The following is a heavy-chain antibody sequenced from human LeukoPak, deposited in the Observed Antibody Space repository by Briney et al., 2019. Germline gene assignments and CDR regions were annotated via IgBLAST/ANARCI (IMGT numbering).Heavy chain of an antibody. Sequence: SETLSLTCTVSGASINNYYWTWIRQPPGKGLEWIGYIYYSGSTNYNPSLKSRITISIDTSRNQVSLKLSSVTAADTAVYYCARLRGNYFPDYWGQGTLVTVSS. CDR2: IYYSGST. CDR3: ARLRGNYFPDY. D-gene: IGHD4-11*01. CDR1: GASINNYY. J-gene: IGHJ4*02. V-gene: IGHV4-59*01.